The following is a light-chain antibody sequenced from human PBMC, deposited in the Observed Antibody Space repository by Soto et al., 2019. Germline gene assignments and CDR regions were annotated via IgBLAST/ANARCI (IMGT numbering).Light chain of an antibody. CDR1: QSVSTN. V-gene: IGKV3-15*01. CDR3: QQYNNWPLT. Sequence: ERVMTQSPATLSVSPGERATLSCRASQSVSTNLAWYQQKPGQVPRLLIYGASTRATGIPARFSGSGSGTEFTLTISSLQSEDFAVYYCQQYNNWPLTFGGGTKVEIK. J-gene: IGKJ4*01. CDR2: GAS.